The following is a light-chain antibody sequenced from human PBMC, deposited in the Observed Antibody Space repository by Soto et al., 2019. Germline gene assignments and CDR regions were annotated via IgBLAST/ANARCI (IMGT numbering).Light chain of an antibody. V-gene: IGLV2-8*01. J-gene: IGLJ1*01. CDR2: EVS. Sequence: QSVLTQPPSASGPPGQSVTISCTGTSSDVGAYNYVSWYQQHPGKAPKLMIYEVSYRPSGVPDRFSGSKSGNTASLTVSGLQAEDEADYYCSSYAGSSTVFGTGTKVTVL. CDR1: SSDVGAYNY. CDR3: SSYAGSSTV.